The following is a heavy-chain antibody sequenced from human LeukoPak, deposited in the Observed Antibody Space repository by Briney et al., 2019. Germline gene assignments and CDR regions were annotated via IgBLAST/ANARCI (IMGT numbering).Heavy chain of an antibody. J-gene: IGHJ3*02. V-gene: IGHV1-18*01. D-gene: IGHD3-22*01. CDR3: ARGLTHRMYYSEGGDAFDI. Sequence: ASVKVPCKASGYIFTSYGISWVRQAPGQGLEWMGWINPYNGNTKYAQKFQGRVTMTTDTSTNTAYMELRSLRSDDTAVYYCARGLTHRMYYSEGGDAFDIWGQGTMVTVSS. CDR2: INPYNGNT. CDR1: GYIFTSYG.